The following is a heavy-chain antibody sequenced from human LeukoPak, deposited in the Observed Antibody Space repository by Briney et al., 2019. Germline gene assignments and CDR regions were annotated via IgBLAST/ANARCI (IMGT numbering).Heavy chain of an antibody. CDR3: AKDRFSSGWSPFDY. Sequence: GRSLRLSCAASGFTFDDYAMHWVRQAPGKGLEWVSGISWNSGSISYADSVKGRFTISRDNAKNSLYLQMNSLRAEDTALYYCAKDRFSSGWSPFDYWGQGTLVTVSS. CDR1: GFTFDDYA. CDR2: ISWNSGSI. D-gene: IGHD6-19*01. J-gene: IGHJ4*02. V-gene: IGHV3-9*01.